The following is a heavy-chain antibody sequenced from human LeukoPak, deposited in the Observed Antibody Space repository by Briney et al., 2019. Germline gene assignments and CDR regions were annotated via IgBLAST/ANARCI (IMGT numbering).Heavy chain of an antibody. V-gene: IGHV5-51*01. CDR3: ATLYGYCGGDCYPYYFAS. CDR1: GYTFTNYL. J-gene: IGHJ4*02. CDR2: IYPGDSDT. Sequence: GESLKISCKASGYTFTNYLIAWVRQTPGKGLEWMGLIYPGDSDTRYSPSFQGQVTISVDKSITTAFLEWSSLKASDTATYFCATLYGYCGGDCYPYYFASWGQGTLVTVSS. D-gene: IGHD2-21*02.